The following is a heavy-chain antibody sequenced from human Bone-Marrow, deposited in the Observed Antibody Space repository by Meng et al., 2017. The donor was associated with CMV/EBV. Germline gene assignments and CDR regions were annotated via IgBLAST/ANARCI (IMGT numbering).Heavy chain of an antibody. CDR2: INSGNTI. D-gene: IGHD5-24*01. J-gene: IGHJ6*02. V-gene: IGHV3-48*03. CDR3: ARGDAGYYYGMDV. CDR1: GFTFRNYE. Sequence: GGSLRLSCAASGFTFRNYEMNWVRQAPGKGLEWVSYINSGNTIYYADPVKGRFTISRDNAKNSLFLQMNSLRAEDTAVYYCARGDAGYYYGMDVWGQGTTVTVSS.